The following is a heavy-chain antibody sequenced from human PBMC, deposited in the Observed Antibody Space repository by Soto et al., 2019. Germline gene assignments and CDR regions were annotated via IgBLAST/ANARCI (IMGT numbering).Heavy chain of an antibody. J-gene: IGHJ4*02. Sequence: ASVKVSCKASVYTFTSYAMHWVRQDPGQRLEWMGWINAGNGNTKYSQKFQGRVTITRDTSASTAYMELSSLRSEDTAVYYCARDRDPSYYDSSGYFDYWGQGTLVTVSS. D-gene: IGHD3-22*01. V-gene: IGHV1-3*01. CDR3: ARDRDPSYYDSSGYFDY. CDR1: VYTFTSYA. CDR2: INAGNGNT.